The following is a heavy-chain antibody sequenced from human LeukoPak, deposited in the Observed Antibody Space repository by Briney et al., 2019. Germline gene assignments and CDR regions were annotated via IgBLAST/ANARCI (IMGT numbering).Heavy chain of an antibody. Sequence: GRTLRLSCAPSGFTSSSYAMHWVRQAPGKGLEWVAVISYDGSNKYYADSVKGRFAISRDNSKNTLYLQMNSLRAEDTAVYYCARGGLNRLAAPLGYWGQGTLVTVSS. D-gene: IGHD6-13*01. CDR3: ARGGLNRLAAPLGY. V-gene: IGHV3-30*09. J-gene: IGHJ4*02. CDR2: ISYDGSNK. CDR1: GFTSSSYA.